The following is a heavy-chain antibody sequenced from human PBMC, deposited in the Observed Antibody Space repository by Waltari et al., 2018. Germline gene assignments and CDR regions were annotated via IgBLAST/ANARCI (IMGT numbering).Heavy chain of an antibody. CDR3: VKDNLYRCFDP. CDR1: GFSFSSFV. CDR2: ISGTGADT. J-gene: IGHJ5*02. Sequence: EEQLLESGRDLVQHGGSLRLSCAASGFSFSSFVMSWVRQAPGKGLEWVSSISGTGADTYYADSVKGRFTISRLNSENTLYLQMSSLRVEDTAVYYCVKDNLYRCFDPWGQGTLVTVSS. D-gene: IGHD3-16*01. V-gene: IGHV3-23*01.